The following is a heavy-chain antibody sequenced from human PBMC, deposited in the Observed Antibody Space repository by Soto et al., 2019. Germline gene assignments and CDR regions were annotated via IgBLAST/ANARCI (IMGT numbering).Heavy chain of an antibody. CDR3: VKFPIILRLRFWETTDEGGMDV. CDR1: A. CDR2: ISSNGGST. Sequence: AVHWVRKATGKGLEYVSAISSNGGSTYYADSVKGRFTISRDNSNNTLYLQMISLRAEDTAVYYCVKFPIILRLRFWETTDEGGMDVWGQATMVTVSS. D-gene: IGHD3-3*01. J-gene: IGHJ6*02. V-gene: IGHV3-64D*08.